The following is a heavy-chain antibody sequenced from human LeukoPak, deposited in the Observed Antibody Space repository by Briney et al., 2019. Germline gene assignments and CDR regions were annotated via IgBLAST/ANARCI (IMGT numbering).Heavy chain of an antibody. J-gene: IGHJ4*02. V-gene: IGHV4-39*02. D-gene: IGHD3-16*01. CDR3: AREGVVFDY. CDR1: GGSISSSSYY. CDR2: IYYSGST. Sequence: SETLSLTCTVSGGSISSSSYYWGWIRQPPGRGLEWIGSIYYSGSTYYNPSLKSRVTISVDTSKNQFSLKLSSVTAADTAVYCCAREGVVFDYWGQGTLVTVSS.